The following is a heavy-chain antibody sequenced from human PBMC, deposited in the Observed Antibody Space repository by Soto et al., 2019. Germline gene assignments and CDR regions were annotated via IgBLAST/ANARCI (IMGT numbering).Heavy chain of an antibody. Sequence: PGESLKISCKGSGYSFTSYWIGWVRQMPGKGLEWMGIIYPRDSYTNYSPSFQGHVTISVDKSISTAYLQWGSLKASDTAMYYCARLYCSSSTCDSWFDPWGQGTLVTVSS. V-gene: IGHV5-10-1*01. CDR3: ARLYCSSSTCDSWFDP. J-gene: IGHJ5*02. CDR1: GYSFTSYW. D-gene: IGHD2-2*01. CDR2: IYPRDSYT.